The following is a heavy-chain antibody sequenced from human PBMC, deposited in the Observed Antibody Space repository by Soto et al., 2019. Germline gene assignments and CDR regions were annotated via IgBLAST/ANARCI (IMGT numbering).Heavy chain of an antibody. J-gene: IGHJ4*02. Sequence: QVQLVESGGGVVQPGRSLRLSCAASGFTFSSYGMHWVRQAPGKGLEWVAVISYDGSNKYYADSVKGRFTISSDTSKNTLYLQMNSLRAEDTAVYYCAKEGKDYGVLLRFDYWGQGTLVTVSS. CDR1: GFTFSSYG. CDR2: ISYDGSNK. V-gene: IGHV3-30*18. D-gene: IGHD4-17*01. CDR3: AKEGKDYGVLLRFDY.